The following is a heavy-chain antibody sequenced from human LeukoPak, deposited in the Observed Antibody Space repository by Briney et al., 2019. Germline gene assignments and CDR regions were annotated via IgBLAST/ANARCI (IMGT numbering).Heavy chain of an antibody. CDR1: GFTFSSYE. CDR2: ISSSGSTI. Sequence: GGSLRLSCAASGFTFSSYEMNWVRQAPGKGLEWVSYISSSGSTIYYADSVKGRFTISRDNAKNSLYLQMNSLRAEDTAVYYRAREMYYYDSRYFDYWGQGTLVTVSS. V-gene: IGHV3-48*03. CDR3: AREMYYYDSRYFDY. J-gene: IGHJ4*02. D-gene: IGHD3-22*01.